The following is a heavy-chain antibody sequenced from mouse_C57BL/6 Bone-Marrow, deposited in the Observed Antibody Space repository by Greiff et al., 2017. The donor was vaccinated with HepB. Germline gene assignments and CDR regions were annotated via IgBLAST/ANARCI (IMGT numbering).Heavy chain of an antibody. CDR1: GYTFTSYG. Sequence: VQRVESGAELARPGASVKLSCKASGYTFTSYGISWVKQRTGQGLEWIGEIYPRSGNTYYNEKFKGKATLTADKSSSTAYMELRSLASEDSAVYFCACLRTGPDYWGQGTSVTVSS. CDR2: IYPRSGNT. D-gene: IGHD1-1*01. J-gene: IGHJ4*01. V-gene: IGHV1-81*01. CDR3: ACLRTGPDY.